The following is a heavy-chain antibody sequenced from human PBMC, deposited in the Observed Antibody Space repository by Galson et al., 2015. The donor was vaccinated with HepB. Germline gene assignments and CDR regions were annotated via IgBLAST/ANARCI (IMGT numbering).Heavy chain of an antibody. CDR1: GFTFSAHS. Sequence: RLSCAASGFTFSAHSMNWVRHAPGKGLEWVSSTDSSGTYIYYADSVKGRFTISRDNAKNSLYLQMNSLRVDDTAVYYCARPYSSSLYGMDVWGQGTTVTVSS. V-gene: IGHV3-21*01. CDR3: ARPYSSSLYGMDV. D-gene: IGHD6-13*01. CDR2: TDSSGTYI. J-gene: IGHJ6*02.